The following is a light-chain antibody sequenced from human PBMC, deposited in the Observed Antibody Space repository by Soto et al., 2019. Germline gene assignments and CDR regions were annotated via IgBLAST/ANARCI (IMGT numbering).Light chain of an antibody. V-gene: IGKV1-9*01. CDR3: HQLNSYPFT. CDR2: TAS. CDR1: EGISSY. J-gene: IGKJ3*01. Sequence: IPLTQSPSSLSASVGDRVTITCRASEGISSYLAWYQQKPGKAPKLLIYTASTLQSGVPSRFSGSGSGTDFTLTISSLQSEDFATYYCHQLNSYPFTFGPGTKVDIK.